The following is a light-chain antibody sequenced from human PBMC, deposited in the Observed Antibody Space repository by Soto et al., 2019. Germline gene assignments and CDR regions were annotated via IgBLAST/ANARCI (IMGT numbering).Light chain of an antibody. J-gene: IGKJ1*01. CDR1: QSVSSSY. Sequence: EIVLTQSPGTLSLSPGERATLSCRASQSVSSSYLAWYQQKPGQAPRLLIYGASSRATGIPDRFSGSGSGTDFTLTISRLEPEDFSVYSCHQFGSSPNTFGQGTTVEIK. V-gene: IGKV3-20*01. CDR3: HQFGSSPNT. CDR2: GAS.